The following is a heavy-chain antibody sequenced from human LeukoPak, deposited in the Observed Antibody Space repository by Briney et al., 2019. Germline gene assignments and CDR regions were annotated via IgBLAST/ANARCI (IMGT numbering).Heavy chain of an antibody. J-gene: IGHJ4*02. V-gene: IGHV1-2*06. CDR2: INPNSGGT. Sequence: ASVKVSCKASGYTFTGYYMHWVRQAPGQGLEWMGRINPNSGGTTYAQKFQGRVTMTRDTSISTAYMELSRLRSDDTAVYYCARDGREGATDFDYWGQGTLVTVSS. CDR3: ARDGREGATDFDY. D-gene: IGHD1-26*01. CDR1: GYTFTGYY.